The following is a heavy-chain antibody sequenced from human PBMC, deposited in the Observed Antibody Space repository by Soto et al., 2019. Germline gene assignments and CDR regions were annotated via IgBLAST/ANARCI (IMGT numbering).Heavy chain of an antibody. CDR1: GGSFRGYY. J-gene: IGHJ6*02. CDR2: INHSGST. D-gene: IGHD2-2*01. Sequence: SETLSLTCAVYGGSFRGYYWSWIRQPPGKGLEWIGEINHSGSTSYNPSLKSRVTISVDTSKNQFSLKLSSVTAADTAVYYCARGGIVLVPAAPYYYYYYGMDVWGQGTTVTVSS. V-gene: IGHV4-34*01. CDR3: ARGGIVLVPAAPYYYYYYGMDV.